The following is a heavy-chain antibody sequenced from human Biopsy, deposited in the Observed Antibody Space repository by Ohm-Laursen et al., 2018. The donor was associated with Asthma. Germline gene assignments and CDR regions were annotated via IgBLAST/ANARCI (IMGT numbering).Heavy chain of an antibody. CDR2: INHSGST. Sequence: LTCAVYGGSFSGYYWSWIRQPPGKGLEWIGEINHSGSTNYNPSLKSRVTISVDTSKNQFSLKLSSVTAADTAVYYCARITNDRIAAAGRYYYYGMDVWGQGTTVTVSS. D-gene: IGHD6-13*01. J-gene: IGHJ6*02. CDR1: GGSFSGYY. V-gene: IGHV4-34*01. CDR3: ARITNDRIAAAGRYYYYGMDV.